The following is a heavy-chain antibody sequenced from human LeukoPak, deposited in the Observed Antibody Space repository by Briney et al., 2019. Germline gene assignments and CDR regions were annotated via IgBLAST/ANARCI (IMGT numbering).Heavy chain of an antibody. CDR3: ARAPGYSSGWYVFDY. J-gene: IGHJ4*02. CDR2: IDHSGST. V-gene: IGHV4-4*02. Sequence: SGTLSLTCAVSGGSISSSNWWSWVRQPPGKGLEWIGEIDHSGSTNYTPSLKSRVTISVDKSKNQFSLKLSSVTAADTAVYYCARAPGYSSGWYVFDYWGQGTLVTVSS. CDR1: GGSISSSNW. D-gene: IGHD6-19*01.